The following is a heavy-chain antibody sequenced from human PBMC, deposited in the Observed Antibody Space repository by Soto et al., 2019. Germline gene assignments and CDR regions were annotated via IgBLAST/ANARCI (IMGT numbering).Heavy chain of an antibody. CDR2: IYYSGST. Sequence: SETLSLTCTVSGGSISSGGYYWSWIRQHPGKGLEWIGYIYYSGSTYYNPSLKSRVTISVDTSKNQFSLKLSSVTAADTAVYYCARVALGYYDSSGYCDYWGQGTLVTVSS. J-gene: IGHJ4*02. CDR1: GGSISSGGYY. CDR3: ARVALGYYDSSGYCDY. D-gene: IGHD3-22*01. V-gene: IGHV4-31*03.